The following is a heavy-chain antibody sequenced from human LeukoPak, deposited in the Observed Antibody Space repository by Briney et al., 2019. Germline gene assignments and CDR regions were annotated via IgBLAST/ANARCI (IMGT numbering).Heavy chain of an antibody. V-gene: IGHV1-18*01. CDR3: AREPSTAARRYYYGMDV. CDR1: GYTFTSYG. Sequence: ASVKVSCKASGYTFTSYGISWVRQAPGQGLDGMGWISAYNGNTNYAQKLQGRGTMTTDTSTSTAYMELRSIRSDDTAVYYCAREPSTAARRYYYGMDVWGQGTTVTVSS. CDR2: ISAYNGNT. D-gene: IGHD6-6*01. J-gene: IGHJ6*02.